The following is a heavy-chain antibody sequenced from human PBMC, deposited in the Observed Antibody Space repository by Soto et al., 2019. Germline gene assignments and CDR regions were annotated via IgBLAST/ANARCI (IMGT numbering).Heavy chain of an antibody. D-gene: IGHD1-7*01. CDR1: GFSFTHYR. J-gene: IGHJ4*02. CDR3: AKAGDWNYVFDF. Sequence: GGSLRLSCAASGFSFTHYRIHWVRQVPGKGLEWVCRVNADGSSTNYAGFAKGRFTISRDNSKNTAYLEMNNLRADDTALYYCAKAGDWNYVFDFWGQGTSVTVSA. CDR2: VNADGSST. V-gene: IGHV3-74*01.